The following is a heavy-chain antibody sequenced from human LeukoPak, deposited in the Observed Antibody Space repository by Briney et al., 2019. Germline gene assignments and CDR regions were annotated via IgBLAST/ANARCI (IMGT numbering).Heavy chain of an antibody. D-gene: IGHD6-13*01. CDR2: ISNDGSNK. Sequence: GRSLRLSCAASGFTFSSYAMHWVRQAPGKGLEWVAVISNDGSNKYYADSVKGRFTISRDNSKNTLYLQMNSLRAEDTAVYYCARDGTAAAGVYYFDYWGQGTLVTVSS. CDR3: ARDGTAAAGVYYFDY. V-gene: IGHV3-30*01. J-gene: IGHJ4*02. CDR1: GFTFSSYA.